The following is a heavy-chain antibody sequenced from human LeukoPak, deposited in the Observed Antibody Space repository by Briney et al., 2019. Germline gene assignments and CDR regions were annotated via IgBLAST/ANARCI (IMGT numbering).Heavy chain of an antibody. J-gene: IGHJ4*02. CDR3: AKGGITMTDYYFDY. D-gene: IGHD1-14*01. Sequence: GGSLTLSCAVSGFTFSKYAMTWVRQAPGEELERVSAISDSGGSTYYADSVKGRFTISRDNSKNTLYLQMHSLRAEDTAVYYCAKGGITMTDYYFDYWGQGTLVTVSS. V-gene: IGHV3-23*01. CDR1: GFTFSKYA. CDR2: ISDSGGST.